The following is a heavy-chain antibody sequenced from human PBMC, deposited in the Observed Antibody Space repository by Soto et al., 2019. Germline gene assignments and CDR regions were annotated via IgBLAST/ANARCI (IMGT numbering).Heavy chain of an antibody. D-gene: IGHD3-3*01. V-gene: IGHV4-39*01. CDR3: ARLPDYDFWSGYYYYYGMDV. CDR1: GRSISSSSYY. Sequence: SETLSLTCTVSGRSISSSSYYWGWIRQPPGKGLEWIGSIYYSGSTYYNPSLKSRVTISVDTSKNQFSLKLSSVTAADTAVYYCARLPDYDFWSGYYYYYGMDVWGQGTTVT. J-gene: IGHJ6*02. CDR2: IYYSGST.